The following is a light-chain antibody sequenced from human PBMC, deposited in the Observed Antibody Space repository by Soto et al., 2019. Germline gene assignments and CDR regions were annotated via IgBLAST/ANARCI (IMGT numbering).Light chain of an antibody. Sequence: EIVLTQSPATLSLSPGERATLSCRASQSVSSYLAWYQQKPGQAPRLLIYDASNRATSIPASFSGSGSGTEFTLTISSLQPDDFATYYCQHYNSHSEAFGQGTKVDIK. CDR1: QSVSSY. J-gene: IGKJ1*01. CDR2: DAS. V-gene: IGKV3-11*01. CDR3: QHYNSHSEA.